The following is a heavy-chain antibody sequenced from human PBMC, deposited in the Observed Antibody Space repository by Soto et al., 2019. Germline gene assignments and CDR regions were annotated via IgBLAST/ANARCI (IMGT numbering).Heavy chain of an antibody. CDR2: VSHDGRNT. J-gene: IGHJ4*02. CDR3: AEGGRQWPVTSGFNY. Sequence: VQLVESGGGVVQPGRSLRLSCAASGFTFSDYAMHWVRQAPGKGLEWVAVVSHDGRNTHYADSVKGRFTISRDSSKNTVSSEMTSLRAEDTGGFFLAEGGRQWPVTSGFNYWGQGALVTVSS. V-gene: IGHV3-30*03. CDR1: GFTFSDYA. D-gene: IGHD6-19*01.